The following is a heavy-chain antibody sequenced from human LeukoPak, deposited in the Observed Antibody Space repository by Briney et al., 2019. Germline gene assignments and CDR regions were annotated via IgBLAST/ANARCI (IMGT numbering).Heavy chain of an antibody. CDR3: ARPLNLGRGVVGATLDAFDI. D-gene: IGHD1-26*01. V-gene: IGHV1-8*01. J-gene: IGHJ3*02. CDR2: INGNSGAA. Sequence: GASVKVSCKASGYTFTNHDLNWVRQAPGQGLEWVGWINGNSGAAGYAQKFQGRVTMTRDTSIRTAYMELSRLRSDDTAVYYCARPLNLGRGVVGATLDAFDIWGQGTMVTVSS. CDR1: GYTFTNHD.